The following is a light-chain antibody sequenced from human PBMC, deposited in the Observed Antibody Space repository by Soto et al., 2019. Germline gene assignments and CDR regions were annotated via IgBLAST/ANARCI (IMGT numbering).Light chain of an antibody. CDR1: SSDVGYYNY. CDR3: SSYAGSNSFV. V-gene: IGLV2-8*01. J-gene: IGLJ1*01. Sequence: QSALTQPPSASGSPGQSVTISCTGTSSDVGYYNYVSWYQQHPGKAPKLMIYEVSKRPSGVPDRFSGSKSGNTASLTVSGLQAEDEADYYCSSYAGSNSFVFGTGTKVTVL. CDR2: EVS.